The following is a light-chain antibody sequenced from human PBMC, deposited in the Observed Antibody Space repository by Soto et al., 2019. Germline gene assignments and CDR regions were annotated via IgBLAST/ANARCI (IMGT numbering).Light chain of an antibody. CDR3: QQYGSSPIT. Sequence: VLTQSPLSLPATLGQPATLSCRASQYMTRTYIAWYQQKPGQAPRLLIYGASTRATGIPDRFSGSGSGTDFTLSISRLEPEDLAVYYCQQYGSSPITFGQGTRLEIK. V-gene: IGKV3-20*01. CDR2: GAS. J-gene: IGKJ5*01. CDR1: QYMTRTY.